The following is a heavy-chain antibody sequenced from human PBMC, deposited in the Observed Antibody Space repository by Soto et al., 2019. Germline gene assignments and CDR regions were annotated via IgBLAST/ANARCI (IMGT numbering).Heavy chain of an antibody. CDR1: GGSISSYY. D-gene: IGHD3-9*01. V-gene: IGHV4-59*01. Sequence: SETLSLTCTVSGGSISSYYWSWIRQPPGKXLEWIGYIYYSGSTNYNPSLKSRVTISVDTSKNQFSLKLSSVTAADTAVYYCARDGSYDILTGYYTGTWFDPWGQGTLVTVSS. J-gene: IGHJ5*02. CDR2: IYYSGST. CDR3: ARDGSYDILTGYYTGTWFDP.